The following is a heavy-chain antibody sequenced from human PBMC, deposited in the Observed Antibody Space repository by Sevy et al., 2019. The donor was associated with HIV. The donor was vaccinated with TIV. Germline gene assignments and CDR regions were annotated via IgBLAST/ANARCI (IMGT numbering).Heavy chain of an antibody. CDR1: GYTFTSYA. CDR2: INAGNGNT. CDR3: ARDGWGYYYYYMDV. Sequence: ASVKVSCKASGYTFTSYAMHWVRQAPGQRLEWMGWINAGNGNTKYSQKFQGRVTITRDTSASTAYMELSSLRSEDTAVHYCARDGWGYYYYYMDVWGKGTTVTVSS. V-gene: IGHV1-3*01. D-gene: IGHD6-19*01. J-gene: IGHJ6*03.